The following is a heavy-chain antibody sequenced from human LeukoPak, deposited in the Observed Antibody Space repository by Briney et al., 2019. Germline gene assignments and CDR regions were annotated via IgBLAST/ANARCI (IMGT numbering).Heavy chain of an antibody. CDR3: TRVIVAVPGYFDYFDF. D-gene: IGHD6-19*01. V-gene: IGHV3-7*01. J-gene: IGHJ4*02. CDR1: GFSFSNHY. CDR2: INEDGSNK. Sequence: GGSPRLSCTASGFSFSNHYMRWIRQAPGKGLEWVANINEDGSNKWHLGSVKGRFTVSRDNARNSLYLQMNSLRVEDTAVYYCTRVIVAVPGYFDYFDFWGQGVLVTVSS.